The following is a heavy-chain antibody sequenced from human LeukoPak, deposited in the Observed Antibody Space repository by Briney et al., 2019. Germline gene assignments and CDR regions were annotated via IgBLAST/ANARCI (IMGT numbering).Heavy chain of an antibody. CDR2: IYTSGST. Sequence: SETLSLTCTVAGGSISNYYWSWIRQPPGKGLEWIGYIYTSGSTNYNPSLKSRVTISVDTSKNQFSLKLTSVTAADTAVYYCARHKGGRYSGSYLDYWGQATLVTVSS. CDR1: GGSISNYY. CDR3: ARHKGGRYSGSYLDY. D-gene: IGHD1-26*01. J-gene: IGHJ4*02. V-gene: IGHV4-4*09.